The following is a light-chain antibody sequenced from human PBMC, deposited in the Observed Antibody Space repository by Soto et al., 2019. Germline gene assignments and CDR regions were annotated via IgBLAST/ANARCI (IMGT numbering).Light chain of an antibody. CDR3: ASKTTSSTVL. CDR2: EVS. CDR1: SSDVGGYNY. J-gene: IGLJ2*01. V-gene: IGLV2-14*01. Sequence: QSALTQPASVSGSPGQSITISCTGTSSDVGGYNYVSWYQQHPGKAPQLMIYEVSNRPSGVSNRFSGSKSGDTASLTISGLQAEDEAVYYCASKTTSSTVLFGGGTKLTVL.